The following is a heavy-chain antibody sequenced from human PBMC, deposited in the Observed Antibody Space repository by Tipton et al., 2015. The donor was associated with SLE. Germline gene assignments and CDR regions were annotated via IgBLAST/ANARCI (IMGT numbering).Heavy chain of an antibody. CDR2: ISGGDGAA. Sequence: QLVQSGGGLIQPGRSLRLSCAASGFNVSRNYMSWVRQAPGKGLEWVSAISGGDGAAYYADSVRGRFTISRDTSKNTVYLQMNSLRVEDTALYYCASHHDNGDYPFDYWGQGTLVTVSS. J-gene: IGHJ4*02. V-gene: IGHV3-53*01. CDR1: GFNVSRNY. CDR3: ASHHDNGDYPFDY. D-gene: IGHD4-17*01.